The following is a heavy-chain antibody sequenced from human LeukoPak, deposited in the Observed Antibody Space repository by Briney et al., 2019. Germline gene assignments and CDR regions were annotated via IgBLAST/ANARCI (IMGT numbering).Heavy chain of an antibody. CDR1: GFTFSSYS. D-gene: IGHD2-2*01. CDR2: ISSSGSTI. V-gene: IGHV3-48*04. CDR3: ARLPAYCSSTSCYVDY. Sequence: GGSLRLSCAASGFTFSSYSMNWVRQAPGKGLEWVSYISSSGSTIYYADSVKGRFTISRDDAKNSLYLQMNSLRAEDTAVFYCARLPAYCSSTSCYVDYWGQGTLVTVSS. J-gene: IGHJ4*02.